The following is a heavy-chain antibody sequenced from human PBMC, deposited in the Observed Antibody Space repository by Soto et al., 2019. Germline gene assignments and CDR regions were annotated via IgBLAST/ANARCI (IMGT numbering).Heavy chain of an antibody. V-gene: IGHV3-30*18. J-gene: IGHJ6*02. Sequence: PGGSLRLSCAASGFTFSSYGMHWVRQAPGKGLEWVAVISYDGSNKYYADSVKGRFTISRDNSKNTLYLQMNSLRAEDTAVYYCAKDPHDIVVVPAAKRGYYYYGMDVWGQGTTVTVSS. CDR3: AKDPHDIVVVPAAKRGYYYYGMDV. CDR2: ISYDGSNK. D-gene: IGHD2-2*01. CDR1: GFTFSSYG.